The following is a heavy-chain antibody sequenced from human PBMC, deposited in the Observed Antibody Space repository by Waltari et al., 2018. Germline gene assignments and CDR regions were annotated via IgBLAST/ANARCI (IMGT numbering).Heavy chain of an antibody. Sequence: EVQLLESGGGLVQPGGSLRLSCAASGFTFSSYAMSWVRQAPGKGLEWVSAISGSGGSTYYADSVKGRFTISRDKSKNTLYLQMNSLRAEDTAVYYWAKDTRRTGYSSGSDYWGQGTLVTVSS. CDR1: GFTFSSYA. J-gene: IGHJ4*02. CDR2: ISGSGGST. V-gene: IGHV3-23*01. D-gene: IGHD6-19*01. CDR3: AKDTRRTGYSSGSDY.